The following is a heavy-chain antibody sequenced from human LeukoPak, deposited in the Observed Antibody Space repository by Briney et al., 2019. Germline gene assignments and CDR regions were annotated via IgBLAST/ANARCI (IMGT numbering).Heavy chain of an antibody. CDR1: GYTFTSYD. CDR3: ARAHSSSWTQFDY. V-gene: IGHV1-8*01. D-gene: IGHD6-13*01. J-gene: IGHJ4*02. CDR2: MNPNSGNT. Sequence: ASVTVSCKASGYTFTSYDINWVRQATGQGLEWMGWMNPNSGNTGYAQKFQGRVTMTRNTSISTAYMELSSLRSEDTAVYYCARAHSSSWTQFDYWGQGTLVTVSS.